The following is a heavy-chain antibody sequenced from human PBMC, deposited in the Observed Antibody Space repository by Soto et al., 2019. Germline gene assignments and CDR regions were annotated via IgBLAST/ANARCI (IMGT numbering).Heavy chain of an antibody. D-gene: IGHD3-9*01. V-gene: IGHV3-30-3*01. J-gene: IGHJ6*02. CDR1: GFTFSSYA. CDR2: ISYDGSNK. CDR3: ARDWVYDILTGYPEDYGMDV. Sequence: QVQLVESGGGVVQPGRSLRLSCAASGFTFSSYAMHWVRQAPGKGLEWVAVISYDGSNKYYADSVKGRFTISRDNSKNTLYLQMNSLRAEDTAVYYCARDWVYDILTGYPEDYGMDVWGQGTTVTVSS.